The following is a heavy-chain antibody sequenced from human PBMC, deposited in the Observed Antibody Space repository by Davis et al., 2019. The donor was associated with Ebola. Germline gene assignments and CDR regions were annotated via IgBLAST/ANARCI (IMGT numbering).Heavy chain of an antibody. CDR1: GFTFSSYS. D-gene: IGHD2-15*01. J-gene: IGHJ5*02. CDR2: ISGSGGST. V-gene: IGHV3-23*01. Sequence: GESLKISCAASGFTFSSYSMNWVRQAPGKGLEWVSAISGSGGSTYYADSVKGRFTISRDNSKNTLYLQMNSLRAEDTAVYYCAKEAFAGSTRIDWFDPWGQGILVTVSS. CDR3: AKEAFAGSTRIDWFDP.